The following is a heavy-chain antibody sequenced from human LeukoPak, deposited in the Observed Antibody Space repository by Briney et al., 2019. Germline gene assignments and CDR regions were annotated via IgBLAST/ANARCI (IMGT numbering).Heavy chain of an antibody. D-gene: IGHD2-15*01. CDR2: INGDGRNI. J-gene: IGHJ5*02. Sequence: GGSLRLSCVASGFTFSSYWMHWVRQDPRKGLVWVSRINGDGRNINYADSVRGRFTISRDNAKNSLYLQMNSLRAEDTAVYYCARDVVVVASNWFDPWGQGTLVTVSS. CDR1: GFTFSSYW. V-gene: IGHV3-74*01. CDR3: ARDVVVVASNWFDP.